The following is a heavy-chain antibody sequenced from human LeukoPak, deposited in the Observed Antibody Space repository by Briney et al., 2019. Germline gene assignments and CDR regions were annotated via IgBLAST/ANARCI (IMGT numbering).Heavy chain of an antibody. CDR1: GYTFTSYD. D-gene: IGHD5-12*01. CDR3: ARGRKQYRSGYVGNWFDP. J-gene: IGHJ5*02. V-gene: IGHV1-8*01. CDR2: MNPNSGNT. Sequence: ASVKVSCKASGYTFTSYDINCVRQATGQGLEWMGWMNPNSGNTGYAQKFQGRVTMTRNTSISTAYMELSSLRSEDTAVYYGARGRKQYRSGYVGNWFDPWGQGTLVTVSS.